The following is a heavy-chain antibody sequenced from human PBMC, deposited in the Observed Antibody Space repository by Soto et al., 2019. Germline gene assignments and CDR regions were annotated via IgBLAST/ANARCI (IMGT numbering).Heavy chain of an antibody. V-gene: IGHV3-30-3*01. Sequence: QVQLVESGGGVVQPGRSLRLSCAASGFTFSSYAMHWVRQAPGKGLEWVAVISYDGSNKYYADSVKGRFTISRDNSXXTLYLKMTSLRAEDTAVYYCAREDYSAYYYYGMDVWGQGTTVTVSS. D-gene: IGHD2-15*01. J-gene: IGHJ6*02. CDR3: AREDYSAYYYYGMDV. CDR1: GFTFSSYA. CDR2: ISYDGSNK.